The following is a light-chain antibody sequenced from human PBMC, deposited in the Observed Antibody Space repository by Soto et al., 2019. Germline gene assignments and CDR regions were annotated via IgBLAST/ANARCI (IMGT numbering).Light chain of an antibody. J-gene: IGLJ3*02. CDR1: SSDVGDYNY. CDR2: EVS. Sequence: QSALTQPASVSGSPGQSITISCTGTSSDVGDYNYVSWYQHYPGKAPKLMIYEVSNRPLGVSNRFSGSKSGNTASLTISGLQAEDEGEYYCTSYTDSSTVVFGGGTKVTVL. CDR3: TSYTDSSTVV. V-gene: IGLV2-14*01.